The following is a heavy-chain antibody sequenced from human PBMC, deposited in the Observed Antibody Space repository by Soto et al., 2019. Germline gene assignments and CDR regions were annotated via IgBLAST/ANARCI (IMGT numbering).Heavy chain of an antibody. CDR2: ISVYTGNT. Sequence: QVQLVQSGGEVTKPGASVKVSCKSSGYTFTSYGVSWVRQAPGQGLEWLGWISVYTGNTKQAQKFQDRVTLTTEASTSTAYMEPRSLRSDDTAVYHCARDRCTTDRCYTHHFDVWGQGTTVTVSS. J-gene: IGHJ6*02. CDR3: ARDRCTTDRCYTHHFDV. D-gene: IGHD2-8*01. CDR1: GYTFTSYG. V-gene: IGHV1-18*04.